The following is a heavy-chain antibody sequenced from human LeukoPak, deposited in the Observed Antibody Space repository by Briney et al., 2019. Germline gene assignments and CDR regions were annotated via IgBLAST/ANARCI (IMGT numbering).Heavy chain of an antibody. CDR1: GCSFSSFA. J-gene: IGHJ3*02. V-gene: IGHV3-23*01. CDR3: AKEGHTDAFDI. Sequence: PGGSLRFSCAASGCSFSSFAMSWVRQAPGKGLEWVSAITGSGSNTYYADSVKGRFTISRDNSKNTLYLQMNSLRAEDTALYYCAKEGHTDAFDIWGQGTMVTVSS. CDR2: ITGSGSNT.